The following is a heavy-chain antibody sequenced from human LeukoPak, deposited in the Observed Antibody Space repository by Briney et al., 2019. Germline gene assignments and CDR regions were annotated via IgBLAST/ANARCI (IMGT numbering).Heavy chain of an antibody. V-gene: IGHV3-48*03. CDR3: SRIERALAEDAFDI. CDR2: ISSSGSTI. J-gene: IGHJ3*02. Sequence: GGSLRLSCAASGFTFSSYEMNWVRQAPGKGLEWVSYISSSGSTIYYADSVKGRFTFSRDNAKNSLYLQMNSLRAEDTAVYYCSRIERALAEDAFDIWGQGTMVTVSS. CDR1: GFTFSSYE.